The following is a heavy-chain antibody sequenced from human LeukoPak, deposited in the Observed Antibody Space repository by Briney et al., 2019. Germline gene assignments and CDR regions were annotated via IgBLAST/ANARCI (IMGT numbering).Heavy chain of an antibody. CDR2: RFYGGNT. D-gene: IGHD5-24*01. V-gene: IGHV4-39*01. Sequence: SETLSLTCSVSGGSINSSSYYWGWIRQPPEEGLEWIGSRFYGGNTYYNPSLKTRVTLSVDTSKSQFSLRLSAVTAADTAVYYCARLGVERWLQSYFDFWGQGTLVTVSS. J-gene: IGHJ4*02. CDR1: GGSINSSSYY. CDR3: ARLGVERWLQSYFDF.